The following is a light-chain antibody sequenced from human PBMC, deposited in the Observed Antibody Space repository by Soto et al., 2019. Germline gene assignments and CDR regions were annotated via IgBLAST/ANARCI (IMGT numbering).Light chain of an antibody. J-gene: IGKJ1*01. CDR1: QSVSSD. V-gene: IGKV3-15*01. CDR3: QQYNTWPRT. CDR2: GAS. Sequence: EIVMTQSPATLSVSPGERATLSCRASQSVSSDLAWYHRKPGQAPRLLIYGASTRATGIPARFSGSGSGTEFTLTITSLQSEDFAIYYCQQYNTWPRTFGQGTKVDIK.